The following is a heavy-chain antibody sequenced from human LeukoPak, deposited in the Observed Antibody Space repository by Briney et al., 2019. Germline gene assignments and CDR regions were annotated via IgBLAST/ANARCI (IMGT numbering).Heavy chain of an antibody. CDR1: GGSISSGDYY. Sequence: SETLSLTCTVSGGSISSGDYYWSWIRQPPGKGLKWIGEINHSGSTNYNPSLKSRVTISVDTSKNQFSLKLSSVTAADTAVYYCARGLGRITMIVVVRYWYFDLWGRGTLVTVSS. CDR2: INHSGST. J-gene: IGHJ2*01. V-gene: IGHV4-39*07. D-gene: IGHD3-22*01. CDR3: ARGLGRITMIVVVRYWYFDL.